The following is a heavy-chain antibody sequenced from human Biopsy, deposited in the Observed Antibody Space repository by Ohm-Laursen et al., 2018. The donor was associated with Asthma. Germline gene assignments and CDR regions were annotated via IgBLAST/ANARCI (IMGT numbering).Heavy chain of an antibody. CDR1: GFSFRDYY. V-gene: IGHV3-30*03. CDR3: GIVVAANPFQGDC. J-gene: IGHJ4*02. CDR2: ISYDGSIT. Sequence: SLRLSCAASGFSFRDYYMTWMRQSPGKGLEWVAVISYDGSITHYADSVKGRFTISRDNSKNTVYLDISSLRIEDTAVFYCGIVVAANPFQGDCWGQGTLVTVSS. D-gene: IGHD2-15*01.